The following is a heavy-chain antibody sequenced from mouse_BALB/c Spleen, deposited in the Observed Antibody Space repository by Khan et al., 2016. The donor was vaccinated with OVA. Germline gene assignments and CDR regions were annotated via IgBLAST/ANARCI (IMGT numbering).Heavy chain of an antibody. CDR3: ARGLNYYGSWFAY. CDR2: INTSTGEP. CDR1: GYTFTNFG. V-gene: IGHV9-1*02. Sequence: QIQLVQSGPELKKPGETVKISCKASGYTFTNFGMNWVKQAPGKALKWMGWINTSTGEPTYADDFKGRFAFSLETSASTAYLQINNLKNEDMATYFCARGLNYYGSWFAYWGLGTLVTVSA. J-gene: IGHJ3*01. D-gene: IGHD1-1*01.